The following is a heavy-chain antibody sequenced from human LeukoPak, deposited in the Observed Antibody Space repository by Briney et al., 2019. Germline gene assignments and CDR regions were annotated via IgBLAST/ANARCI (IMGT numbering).Heavy chain of an antibody. J-gene: IGHJ4*02. CDR2: IRYDGSNK. D-gene: IGHD2-15*01. CDR1: GFTFSSYG. CDR3: AKALIPEGYCSGGSCLFDY. V-gene: IGHV3-30*02. Sequence: PGGSLRLSCAASGFTFSSYGMHWVRQAPGKGLEWVAFIRYDGSNKYYADSVKGRFTISRDNSKNTLYLQMNSLRAEDTAVYYCAKALIPEGYCSGGSCLFDYWGQGTLVTVSS.